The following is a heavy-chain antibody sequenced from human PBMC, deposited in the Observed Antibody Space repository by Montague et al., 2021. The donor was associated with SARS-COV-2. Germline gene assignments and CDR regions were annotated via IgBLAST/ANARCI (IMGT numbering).Heavy chain of an antibody. J-gene: IGHJ4*02. CDR1: GFSLSTNEMG. V-gene: IGHV2-5*02. Sequence: PALVTPTQTLTLTCSFSGFSLSTNEMGVGWIRQPPGKALEWLALXYWXGNKHYSPSLKTRLTITKDTSKNQVVLTVTNLDPVDTGTYYCARRYISDWTGFDYWGQGTLVTVSS. CDR2: XYWXGNK. D-gene: IGHD6-19*01. CDR3: ARRYISDWTGFDY.